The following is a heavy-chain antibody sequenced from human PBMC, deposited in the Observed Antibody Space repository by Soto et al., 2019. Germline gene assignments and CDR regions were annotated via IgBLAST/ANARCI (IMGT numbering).Heavy chain of an antibody. J-gene: IGHJ3*02. Sequence: QVQLVQSGAEVKKPGASVKVSCKASGYTFTSYDINWVRQATGQGLEWMGWMNPNSGNTGYAQKFQGRAAITRNTSISTAYMALSSLRSEDTAVYYCARGGDGYNYAAFDIWGQGTMVTVSS. D-gene: IGHD5-12*01. V-gene: IGHV1-8*01. CDR2: MNPNSGNT. CDR3: ARGGDGYNYAAFDI. CDR1: GYTFTSYD.